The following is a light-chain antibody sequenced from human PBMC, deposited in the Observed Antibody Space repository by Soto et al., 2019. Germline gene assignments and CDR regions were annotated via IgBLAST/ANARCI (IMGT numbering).Light chain of an antibody. Sequence: EIVLTESPGTLSLSPGERATLSCRASQSVSSNYLAWYQQKPGQAPRLLIYGASSRATGSPDRSSGSGSGTDFTLTISRLEPEDFAVYYCQQYGRSPMTFGQGTRLEIK. J-gene: IGKJ5*01. V-gene: IGKV3-20*01. CDR2: GAS. CDR3: QQYGRSPMT. CDR1: QSVSSNY.